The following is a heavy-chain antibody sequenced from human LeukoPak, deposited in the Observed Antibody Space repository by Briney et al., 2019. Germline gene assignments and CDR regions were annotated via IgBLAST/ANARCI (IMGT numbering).Heavy chain of an antibody. Sequence: SETLSLTCTVSGGSISSSRYYWGWIRQPPGKGLEWIGSIYHSGTTYYNPSLKSRVTISVDTSKNQFSLKLSSVTAADTAVYYCKSIAAAGDYYYYGMDVWGQGTTVTVSS. V-gene: IGHV4-39*01. CDR3: KSIAAAGDYYYYGMDV. CDR1: GGSISSSRYY. CDR2: IYHSGTT. D-gene: IGHD6-13*01. J-gene: IGHJ6*02.